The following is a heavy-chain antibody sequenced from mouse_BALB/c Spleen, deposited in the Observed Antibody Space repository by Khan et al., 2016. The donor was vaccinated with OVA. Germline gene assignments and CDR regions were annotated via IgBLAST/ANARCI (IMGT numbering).Heavy chain of an antibody. CDR2: ISSGSSTI. CDR1: GFTFSSFG. Sequence: EVKLVESGGGLVQPGGSRKLSCAASGFTFSSFGIHWVRQAPKKGLEWVAYISSGSSTIYYVDTVKGRFTISRDIPKNTLFLQMTSLRSKDTAMYYCARSGGNFHWYFDVWGAGTSVTVSS. D-gene: IGHD2-1*01. V-gene: IGHV5-17*02. CDR3: ARSGGNFHWYFDV. J-gene: IGHJ1*01.